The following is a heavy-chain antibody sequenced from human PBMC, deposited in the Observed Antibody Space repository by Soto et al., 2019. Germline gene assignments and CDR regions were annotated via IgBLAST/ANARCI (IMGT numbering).Heavy chain of an antibody. CDR1: GYTLTELS. Sequence: ASVKVSCKASGYTLTELSMHWVRQAPGKGLEWMGGFDPEDGETIYAQKFQGRVTMTEDTSTDTAYMELSSLRSEDTAVYYCATQGTAYYDILTGYPDAFDIWGQGTMVTVSS. V-gene: IGHV1-24*01. D-gene: IGHD3-9*01. CDR2: FDPEDGET. J-gene: IGHJ3*02. CDR3: ATQGTAYYDILTGYPDAFDI.